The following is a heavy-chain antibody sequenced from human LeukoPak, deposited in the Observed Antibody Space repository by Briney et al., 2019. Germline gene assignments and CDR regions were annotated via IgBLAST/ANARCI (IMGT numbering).Heavy chain of an antibody. CDR1: GYTFTSYD. Sequence: ASVNVSCKASGYTFTSYDFNWVRQATGQRLEWMGWMNPNSGNTGYAQKFQDRVTMTRNTSISTAYMELSSLRSEDTAVYYCARGDSSGQHYWGQGTLVTVSS. D-gene: IGHD3-22*01. V-gene: IGHV1-8*01. CDR2: MNPNSGNT. CDR3: ARGDSSGQHY. J-gene: IGHJ4*02.